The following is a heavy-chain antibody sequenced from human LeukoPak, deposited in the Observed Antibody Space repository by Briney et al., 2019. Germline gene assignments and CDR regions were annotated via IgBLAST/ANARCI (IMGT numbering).Heavy chain of an antibody. J-gene: IGHJ6*04. CDR1: GFTFSSYE. CDR3: ARSLYCSSTSCFGDRLVYGMDV. CDR2: ISSSGSTI. V-gene: IGHV3-48*03. Sequence: GGSLRLSCAASGFTFSSYEMNWVRQAPGKGLEWVSYISSSGSTIYYADSVKGRFTISRDNSKNTLYLQMNSLRAEDTAVYYCARSLYCSSTSCFGDRLVYGMDVWGKGTTVTVSS. D-gene: IGHD2-2*01.